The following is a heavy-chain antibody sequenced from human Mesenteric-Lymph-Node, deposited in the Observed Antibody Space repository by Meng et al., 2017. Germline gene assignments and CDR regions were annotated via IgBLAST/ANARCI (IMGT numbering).Heavy chain of an antibody. CDR2: INPSGGST. V-gene: IGHV1-46*01. Sequence: ASVKVSCKASGYTFTSYYMHWVRQAPGQGLEWMGIINPSGGSTSYAQKFQGRVTMTRDTSTSTVYMELSSLRSEDTAVYYCARDSPHYYYGSGSYYYYYYYVMDVWGQGTTVTVSS. CDR3: ARDSPHYYYGSGSYYYYYYYVMDV. D-gene: IGHD3-10*01. J-gene: IGHJ6*02. CDR1: GYTFTSYY.